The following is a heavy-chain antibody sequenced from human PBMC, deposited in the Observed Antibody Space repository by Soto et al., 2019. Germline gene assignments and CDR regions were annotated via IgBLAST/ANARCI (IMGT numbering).Heavy chain of an antibody. CDR2: IYTGDGAT. D-gene: IGHD1-1*01. CDR3: VRETKYNGAWPLEY. Sequence: ASVKVSCKASGYTFTAYSIHWVRQAPGQGLEWMGWIYTGDGATKYLQKLQGRITISRDTSASTVYMELSGLRSEDTAIYYCVRETKYNGAWPLEYWGQGTLVTVSS. J-gene: IGHJ4*02. CDR1: GYTFTAYS. V-gene: IGHV1-3*04.